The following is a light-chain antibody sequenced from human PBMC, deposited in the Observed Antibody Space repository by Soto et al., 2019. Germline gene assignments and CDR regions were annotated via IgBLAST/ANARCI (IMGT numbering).Light chain of an antibody. CDR2: GVS. V-gene: IGLV2-8*01. Sequence: QSVLTQPPSASGSPRQSVTISCTGTSSDVGRYDYVSWYQQHPGKAPKLMIYGVSKRPSGVPDRFSGSKSGNTASLTVSGLQAEDEADYYCCSYTGSDNLWVFGGGTKLTVL. J-gene: IGLJ3*02. CDR1: SSDVGRYDY. CDR3: CSYTGSDNLWV.